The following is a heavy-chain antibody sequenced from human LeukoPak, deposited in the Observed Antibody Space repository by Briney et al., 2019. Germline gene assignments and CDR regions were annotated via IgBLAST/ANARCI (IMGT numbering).Heavy chain of an antibody. CDR1: GFTFSDYY. J-gene: IGHJ4*02. CDR2: ISGSGSTI. D-gene: IGHD6-13*01. CDR3: ARSSSWFPSYFAY. V-gene: IGHV3-11*01. Sequence: GGSLRLSCAASGFTFSDYYMSWIRQAPGKGLEWVSYISGSGSTIYYADSVKGRSTISRDNAKNSLYLQMNSLRAEDTAVYYCARSSSWFPSYFAYWGQGTLVTVSS.